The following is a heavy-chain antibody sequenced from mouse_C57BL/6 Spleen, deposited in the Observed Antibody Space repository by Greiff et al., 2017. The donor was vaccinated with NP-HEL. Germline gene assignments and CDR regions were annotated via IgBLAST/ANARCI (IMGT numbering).Heavy chain of an antibody. CDR3: ARRGRDYDYDEDWYFDV. CDR2: IYWDDDK. Sequence: QVTLKESGPGILQSSQTLSLTCSFSGFSLSTSGMGVSWIRQPSGKGLEWLAHIYWDDDKRYNPSLKSRLTISKDTSRNQVFLKITSVDTADTATYYCARRGRDYDYDEDWYFDVWGTGTTVTVSS. J-gene: IGHJ1*03. D-gene: IGHD2-4*01. CDR1: GFSLSTSGMG. V-gene: IGHV8-12*01.